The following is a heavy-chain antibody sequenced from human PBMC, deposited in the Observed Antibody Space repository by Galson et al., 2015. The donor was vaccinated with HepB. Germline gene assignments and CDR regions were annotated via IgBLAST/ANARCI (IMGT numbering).Heavy chain of an antibody. V-gene: IGHV3-21*01. J-gene: IGHJ4*02. D-gene: IGHD2-2*01. Sequence: WVRRAPGKGLEWVSSISSSSNYIYYADSVKGRFTISRDNAKNSLYLQMNSLRAEDTAVYYCARVVPYCSSTICYCDYWGQGTLVTVSS. CDR3: ARVVPYCSSTICYCDY. CDR2: ISSSSNYI.